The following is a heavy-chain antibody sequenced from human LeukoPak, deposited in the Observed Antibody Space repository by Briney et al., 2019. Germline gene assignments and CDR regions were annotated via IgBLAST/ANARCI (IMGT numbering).Heavy chain of an antibody. Sequence: GGSLRLSCAASGFTFSSYAMSWVRQAPGEGLEWVSAISGSGGSTYYADSVKGRFTISRDNSKNTLYLQMNSLRAEDTAVYYCAGGNRRMVDAFDIWGQGTMVTVSS. CDR2: ISGSGGST. V-gene: IGHV3-23*01. J-gene: IGHJ3*02. CDR1: GFTFSSYA. CDR3: AGGNRRMVDAFDI. D-gene: IGHD4-23*01.